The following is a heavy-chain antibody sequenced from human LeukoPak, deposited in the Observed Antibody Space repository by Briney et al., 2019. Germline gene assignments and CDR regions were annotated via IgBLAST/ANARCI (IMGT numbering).Heavy chain of an antibody. CDR1: GYTFTSYA. Sequence: ASVKVSCKASGYTFTSYAMHWVRQAPGQRLEWMGWINAGNGNTKYSQKFQGRVTITRDTSASTAYMELSSLRSEDTAVYYCARDPGRWYYYYYGMDVWGQGTTVTVSS. V-gene: IGHV1-3*01. J-gene: IGHJ6*02. D-gene: IGHD6-13*01. CDR2: INAGNGNT. CDR3: ARDPGRWYYYYYGMDV.